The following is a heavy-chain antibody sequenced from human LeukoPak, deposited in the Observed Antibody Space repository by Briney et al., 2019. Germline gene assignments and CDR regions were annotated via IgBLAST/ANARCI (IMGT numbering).Heavy chain of an antibody. CDR2: ISGSGGST. CDR1: GFTFSSYA. CDR3: AKHQGEWLRFFDY. J-gene: IGHJ4*02. Sequence: QSGGSLRLSCAASGFTFSSYAMSWVRQAPGKGLEWVSAISGSGGSTYCADSVKGRFTISRDNSKNTLYLQMNSLRAEDTAVYYCAKHQGEWLRFFDYWGQGTLVTVSS. V-gene: IGHV3-23*01. D-gene: IGHD5-12*01.